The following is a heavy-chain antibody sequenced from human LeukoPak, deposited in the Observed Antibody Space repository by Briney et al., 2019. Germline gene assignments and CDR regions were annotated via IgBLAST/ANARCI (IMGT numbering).Heavy chain of an antibody. CDR3: ARDHRYCSSTSCYEPPDY. D-gene: IGHD2-2*01. CDR2: INPSGGST. V-gene: IGHV1-46*01. J-gene: IGHJ4*02. Sequence: ASVKVSCKASGYTFTSHYMHWVRQAPGQGLEWMGIINPSGGSTSYAQKFQGRVTMTRDTSTSTVYMELSSLRSEDTAVYYCARDHRYCSSTSCYEPPDYWGQGTLVTVSS. CDR1: GYTFTSHY.